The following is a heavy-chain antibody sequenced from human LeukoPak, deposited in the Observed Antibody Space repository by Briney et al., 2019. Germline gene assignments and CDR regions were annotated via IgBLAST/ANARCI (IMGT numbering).Heavy chain of an antibody. V-gene: IGHV3-30*04. D-gene: IGHD3-3*01. CDR1: GFTFSTYA. CDR2: ISYDGSYM. CDR3: ARGQHWRAESHAFDI. Sequence: GGSLRLSCAASGFTFSTYAMHWVRQAPGKGLEWVAVISYDGSYMSYADSVKGRFTISRDNSKNTLYVQMNSLRAEDTAVYYCARGQHWRAESHAFDIWGQGTMVTVSS. J-gene: IGHJ3*02.